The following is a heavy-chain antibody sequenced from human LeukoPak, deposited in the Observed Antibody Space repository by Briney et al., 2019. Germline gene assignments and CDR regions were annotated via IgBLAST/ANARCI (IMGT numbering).Heavy chain of an antibody. Sequence: SETLSLTCTASGGSISSYYWSWIRQPPGKGLEWIGYIYYSGSTNYNPSLKSRVTISVDTSKNQFSLKLSSVTAADTAVYYCARRYSSSTFDYWGQGTLVTVSS. CDR2: IYYSGST. J-gene: IGHJ4*02. CDR3: ARRYSSSTFDY. D-gene: IGHD6-6*01. CDR1: GGSISSYY. V-gene: IGHV4-59*08.